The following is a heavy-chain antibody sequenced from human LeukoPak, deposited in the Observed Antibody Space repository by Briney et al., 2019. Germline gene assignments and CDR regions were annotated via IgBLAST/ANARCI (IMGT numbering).Heavy chain of an antibody. CDR2: ISSSSSYI. CDR1: GFTFSDYA. Sequence: PGGSLRLSCAASGFTFSDYAINWVRQAPGKGLEWVSSISSSSSYIYYADSVKGRFTISRDNAKNSLYLQMNSLRAEDTAVYYCATMVRGVLYDYWGQGTLVTVSS. D-gene: IGHD3-10*01. J-gene: IGHJ4*02. V-gene: IGHV3-21*01. CDR3: ATMVRGVLYDY.